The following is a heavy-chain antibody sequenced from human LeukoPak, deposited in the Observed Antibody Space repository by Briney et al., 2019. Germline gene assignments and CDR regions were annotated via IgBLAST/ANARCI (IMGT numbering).Heavy chain of an antibody. V-gene: IGHV4-4*07. D-gene: IGHD1-26*01. CDR1: GGSISSYY. CDR3: ARDLSGSYYEGYYFDY. Sequence: PSETLSLTCTVSGGSISSYYWSWIRQPAGKGLEWIWRIYTSGSTNYNPSLKSRVTMSVDTSKNQFSLKLSSVTAADTAVYYCARDLSGSYYEGYYFDYWGQGTLVTVSS. J-gene: IGHJ4*02. CDR2: IYTSGST.